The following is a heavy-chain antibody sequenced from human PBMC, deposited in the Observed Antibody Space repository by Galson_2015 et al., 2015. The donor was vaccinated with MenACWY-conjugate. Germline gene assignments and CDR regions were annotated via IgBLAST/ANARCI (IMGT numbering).Heavy chain of an antibody. CDR1: GFTFSRYW. CDR3: ASEDYYYDSSSRRKLSMDY. Sequence: SLRLSCAVSGFTFSRYWMHWVRQVPGKGLEWVADIKPDGSEKYYADSVKGRFPISRDNVKNSLYLQMNSLRAEDTAVYYCASEDYYYDSSSRRKLSMDYWGQGTLVTVSS. J-gene: IGHJ4*02. D-gene: IGHD3-22*01. V-gene: IGHV3-7*03. CDR2: IKPDGSEK.